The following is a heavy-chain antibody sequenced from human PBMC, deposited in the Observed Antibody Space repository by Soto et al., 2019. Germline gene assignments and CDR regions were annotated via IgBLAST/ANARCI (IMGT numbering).Heavy chain of an antibody. CDR3: ARDPIYDFWSGYSGWYYYYGMDV. D-gene: IGHD3-3*01. CDR2: ISAYNGNT. J-gene: IGHJ6*02. V-gene: IGHV1-18*01. CDR1: GYTFASYG. Sequence: ASVKVSCKASGYTFASYGISWVRQAPGQGLEWMGWISAYNGNTNYAQKLQGRVTMTTDTSTSTAYMELRSLRSDDTAVYYCARDPIYDFWSGYSGWYYYYGMDVWGQGTTVTVSS.